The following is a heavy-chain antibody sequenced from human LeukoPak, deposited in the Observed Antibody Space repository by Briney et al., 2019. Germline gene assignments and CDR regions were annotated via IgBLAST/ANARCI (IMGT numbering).Heavy chain of an antibody. D-gene: IGHD6-19*01. Sequence: SETLSLTCTVSGGSISSYYWSWIRQPPGKGLEWIGYIYYSGSTNYNPSLKSRVTISVGTSKNQFSLKLSSVTAADTAVYYCAREIAVAVNAFDIWGQGTMVSVSS. CDR3: AREIAVAVNAFDI. CDR2: IYYSGST. CDR1: GGSISSYY. V-gene: IGHV4-59*01. J-gene: IGHJ3*02.